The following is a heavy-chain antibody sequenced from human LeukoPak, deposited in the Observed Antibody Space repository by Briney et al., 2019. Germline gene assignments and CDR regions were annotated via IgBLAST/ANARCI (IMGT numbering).Heavy chain of an antibody. CDR1: DSSITSTYY. CDR3: ARVLHAPYLIDS. D-gene: IGHD2-8*01. J-gene: IGHJ4*02. Sequence: PSETLSLTCTVSDSSITSTYYWAWFRQPPGKGLEWIATVFRLQTVRTFNNPSLESRVTMSLDPSQSQFSLNLTSVTAADTAFYFCARVLHAPYLIDSWGQGTLVTVSS. CDR2: VFRLQTVRT. V-gene: IGHV4-38-2*02.